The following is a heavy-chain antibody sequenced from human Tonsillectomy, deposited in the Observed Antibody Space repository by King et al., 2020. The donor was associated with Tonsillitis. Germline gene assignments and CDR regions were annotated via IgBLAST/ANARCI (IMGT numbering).Heavy chain of an antibody. CDR2: IIPIFGTT. CDR1: GGTFSSFA. D-gene: IGHD2-15*01. CDR3: ASALVPAATWGNWFDP. Sequence: VQLVESGAEVKKPGSSVKVSCKASGGTFSSFAVGWVRQAPGQGLEWMGGIIPIFGTTHHAQNFQGRVTITADESSSLVYMELSNLTSEDTAVYYCASALVPAATWGNWFDPWGQGTLVTVSS. J-gene: IGHJ5*02. V-gene: IGHV1-69*01.